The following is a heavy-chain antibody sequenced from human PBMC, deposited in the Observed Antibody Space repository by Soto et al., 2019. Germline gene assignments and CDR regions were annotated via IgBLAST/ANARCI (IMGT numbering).Heavy chain of an antibody. CDR1: GGSISNSNW. CDR2: IYHSGST. CDR3: AHRPMVGAAI. D-gene: IGHD2-15*01. J-gene: IGHJ4*02. V-gene: IGHV4-4*02. Sequence: QVQLQESGPGLVKPSGTLSLTCGVFGGSISNSNWWAWVRQPPGQGLEWIGEIYHSGSTNYNSSLMSRVTISLDKVNNQFSLKLTSVTAADTAGYYCAHRPMVGAAIWGQGTLVTVSS.